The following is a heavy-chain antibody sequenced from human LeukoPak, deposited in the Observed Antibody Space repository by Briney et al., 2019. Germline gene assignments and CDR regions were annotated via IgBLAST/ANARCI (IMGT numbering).Heavy chain of an antibody. CDR1: GGSFSGYY. J-gene: IGHJ4*02. V-gene: IGHV4-34*01. CDR3: ARTRYCSTTSCLYTFDY. CDR2: INHSGST. Sequence: SETLSLTCAVYGGSFSGYYWSWIRQPPGKGLEWIGEINHSGSTNYNPSLKSRVTVSVDTSKNQFSLKLSSVTAADTAVYYCARTRYCSTTSCLYTFDYWGQGTLVTVSS. D-gene: IGHD2-2*01.